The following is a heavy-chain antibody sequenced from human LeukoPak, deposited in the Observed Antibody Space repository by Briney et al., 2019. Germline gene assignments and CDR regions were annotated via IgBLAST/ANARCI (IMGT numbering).Heavy chain of an antibody. Sequence: SETLSLTCTVSGGSISSSSYYWGWIRQPPGKGLEWIGSIYYSGSTNYNPSLKSRVTISVDTSKNQFSLKLSSVTAADTAVYYCARPADYYDSSGYDAFDIWGQGTMVTVSS. CDR2: IYYSGST. D-gene: IGHD3-22*01. V-gene: IGHV4-39*07. CDR1: GGSISSSSYY. J-gene: IGHJ3*02. CDR3: ARPADYYDSSGYDAFDI.